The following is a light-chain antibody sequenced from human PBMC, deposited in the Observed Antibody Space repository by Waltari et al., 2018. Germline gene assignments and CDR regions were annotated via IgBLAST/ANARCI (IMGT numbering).Light chain of an antibody. Sequence: QSALTQPASVSGSPGQSVTIFCAGTSNDVGGYNSVSWYQELPGQAPTVIIYDVSNRPSVVSDRFSGSKSGNTASLTISGLQAEDEADYYCSSQSSTDVVLFGGGTKLTVL. V-gene: IGLV2-14*01. CDR3: SSQSSTDVVL. CDR2: DVS. CDR1: SNDVGGYNS. J-gene: IGLJ2*01.